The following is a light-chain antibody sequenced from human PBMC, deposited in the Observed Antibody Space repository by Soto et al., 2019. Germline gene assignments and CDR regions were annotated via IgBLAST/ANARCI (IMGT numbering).Light chain of an antibody. Sequence: QLVLTQSPSASASLGASVKLTCTLSSGHSNYAIAWHQQQPAKGPRYLMKVNSDGSHSKGDGIPDRFSGSSSGAERYLTISSLQSEDEADYYCQTWGTGIHVLFGGGTKLTVL. CDR1: SGHSNYA. CDR3: QTWGTGIHVL. CDR2: VNSDGSH. V-gene: IGLV4-69*01. J-gene: IGLJ2*01.